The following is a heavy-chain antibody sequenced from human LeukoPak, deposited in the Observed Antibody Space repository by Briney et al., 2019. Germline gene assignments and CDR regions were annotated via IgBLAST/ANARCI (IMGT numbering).Heavy chain of an antibody. CDR2: IIPIFGTA. J-gene: IGHJ6*03. D-gene: IGHD2-2*01. CDR1: GYTFTSYG. CDR3: ARVDIVVVPAAIGPYYYMDV. Sequence: ASVKVSCKASGYTFTSYGISWVRQAPGQGLEWMGGIIPIFGTANYAQKFQGRVTITTDESTSTAYMELSSLRSEDTAVYYCARVDIVVVPAAIGPYYYMDVWGKGTTVTVSS. V-gene: IGHV1-69*05.